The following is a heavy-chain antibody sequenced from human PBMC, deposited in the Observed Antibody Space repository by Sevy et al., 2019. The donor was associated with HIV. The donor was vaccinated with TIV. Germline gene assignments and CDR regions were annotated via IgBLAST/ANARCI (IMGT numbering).Heavy chain of an antibody. Sequence: LGGSLRLSCAASGFTFSDYYMSWIRQAPGKGLEWVSYISNSGSTIYYADSVKGRFTISRDNAKNSLYLQMNSLRAEDTAVYYCARAITGTTFPYYGMDVWGQGTTVTVSS. CDR2: ISNSGSTI. V-gene: IGHV3-11*01. D-gene: IGHD1-7*01. CDR3: ARAITGTTFPYYGMDV. CDR1: GFTFSDYY. J-gene: IGHJ6*01.